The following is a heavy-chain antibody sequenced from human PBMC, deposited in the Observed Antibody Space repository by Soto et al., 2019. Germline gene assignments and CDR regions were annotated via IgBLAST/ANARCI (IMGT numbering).Heavy chain of an antibody. V-gene: IGHV4-31*03. D-gene: IGHD6-13*01. Sequence: SETLSLTCSVSGDPISSGDYNWNWIRQHPGKGPEWIGYIYYSGITNYNPSPRSRVTMSVDTAQNQFSLRLTSVTAADTAVYYCTRARRYSSSWFWFDPWGQGTLVTVSS. J-gene: IGHJ5*02. CDR1: GDPISSGDYN. CDR2: IYYSGIT. CDR3: TRARRYSSSWFWFDP.